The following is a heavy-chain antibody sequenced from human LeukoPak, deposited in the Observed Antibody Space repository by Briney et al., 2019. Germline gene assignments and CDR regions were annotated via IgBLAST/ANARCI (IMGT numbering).Heavy chain of an antibody. V-gene: IGHV1-69*05. CDR2: IIPIFGTA. J-gene: IGHJ6*03. D-gene: IGHD6-13*01. CDR1: GGTFSNYA. Sequence: ASVKVSCKASGGTFSNYAISWVRQAPGQGLEWMGGIIPIFGTANYAQKFQGRVTITTDESTSTAYMELSSLRSEDTAVYYCARDMAAAGTWGYYYYYMDVWGKGTTVTVSS. CDR3: ARDMAAAGTWGYYYYYMDV.